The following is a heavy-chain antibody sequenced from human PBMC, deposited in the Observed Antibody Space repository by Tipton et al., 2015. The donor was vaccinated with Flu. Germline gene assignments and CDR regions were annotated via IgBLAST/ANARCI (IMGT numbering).Heavy chain of an antibody. D-gene: IGHD1-26*01. CDR2: IYYSGST. CDR3: AGHIVGAEGGYYYMDV. J-gene: IGHJ6*03. CDR1: GGSISSSSYY. V-gene: IGHV4-39*07. Sequence: TLSLTCTVSGGSISSSSYYWGWIRQPPGKGLEWIGSIYYSGSTYYNPSLKSRVTMSVDTSKNQFSLKLSSVTAADTAVYYCAGHIVGAEGGYYYMDVWGKGTTVTVSS.